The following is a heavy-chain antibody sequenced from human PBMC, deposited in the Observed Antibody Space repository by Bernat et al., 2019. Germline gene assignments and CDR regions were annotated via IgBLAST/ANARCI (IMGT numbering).Heavy chain of an antibody. J-gene: IGHJ4*02. V-gene: IGHV3-74*01. Sequence: EVQLVESGGGLVQPWVSLRLSCAASGFTFSNYWMHWVRQAPGKGLVWVSRINSDGSSTNYADSVKGRFTISRDNAKNTLYLQMNSLRAEETAVYVCVRGERAGIYYFDYWGQGFLVTVSA. CDR1: GFTFSNYW. CDR2: INSDGSST. D-gene: IGHD6-13*01. CDR3: VRGERAGIYYFDY.